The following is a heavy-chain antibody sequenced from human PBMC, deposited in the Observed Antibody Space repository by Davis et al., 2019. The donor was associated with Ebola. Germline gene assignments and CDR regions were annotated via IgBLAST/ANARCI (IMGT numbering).Heavy chain of an antibody. Sequence: ASVKVSCQASGYTFNTYYMHWLRQAPGEGLEWMGVINPSSGSTSYSQRLQGRVTMTSDTSTSTVNMELTSLRSEDTAVYYCARDMTRAVDFWSGFYFFDSWGQGTLVTVSS. J-gene: IGHJ4*02. CDR1: GYTFNTYY. D-gene: IGHD3-3*01. CDR2: INPSSGST. V-gene: IGHV1-46*02. CDR3: ARDMTRAVDFWSGFYFFDS.